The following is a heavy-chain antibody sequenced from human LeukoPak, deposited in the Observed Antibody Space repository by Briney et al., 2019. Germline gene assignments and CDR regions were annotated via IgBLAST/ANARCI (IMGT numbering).Heavy chain of an antibody. CDR1: GYSFTSYW. Sequence: GESLKISCKGSGYSFTSYWTGWVRQMPGKGLEWMGIIYPGDSDTRYSPSFQGQVTISADKSISTAYLQWSSLKASDTAMYCCARHPGGEAAIGFAFDIWGQGTMVTVSS. J-gene: IGHJ3*02. D-gene: IGHD5-18*01. CDR3: ARHPGGEAAIGFAFDI. CDR2: IYPGDSDT. V-gene: IGHV5-51*01.